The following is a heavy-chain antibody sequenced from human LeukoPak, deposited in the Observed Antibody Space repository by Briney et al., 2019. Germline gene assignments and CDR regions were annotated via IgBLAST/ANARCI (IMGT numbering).Heavy chain of an antibody. CDR1: GGSISNYY. Sequence: SETLSLTCTVSGGSISNYYWSWIRQPPGKGLEWIGYIYYSGTTNYNPSLKSRVTISVDTSKNQFSLKLTSVTAADTAVYYCARGVYIAAAQYGYWGQGTLVTVSS. D-gene: IGHD6-13*01. CDR3: ARGVYIAAAQYGY. V-gene: IGHV4-59*01. J-gene: IGHJ4*02. CDR2: IYYSGTT.